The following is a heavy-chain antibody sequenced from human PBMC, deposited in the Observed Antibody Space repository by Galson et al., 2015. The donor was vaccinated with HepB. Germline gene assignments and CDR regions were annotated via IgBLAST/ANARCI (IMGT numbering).Heavy chain of an antibody. D-gene: IGHD3-9*01. J-gene: IGHJ6*02. CDR3: ARRENHVLRYFDWLSDYYYYGMDV. CDR2: IYPGDSDT. V-gene: IGHV5-51*01. CDR1: GYSFTSYW. Sequence: QSGAEVKKPGESLKISCKGSGYSFTSYWIGWVRQMPGKGLEWMGIIYPGDSDTRYSPSFQGQVTISADKSISTAYLQWSSLKASDTAMYYCARRENHVLRYFDWLSDYYYYGMDVWGQGTTVTVSS.